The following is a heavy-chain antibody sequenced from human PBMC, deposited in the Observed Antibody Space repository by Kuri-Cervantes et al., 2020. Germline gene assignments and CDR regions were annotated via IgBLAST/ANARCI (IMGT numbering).Heavy chain of an antibody. J-gene: IGHJ6*02. CDR3: ARVAAAAGIGGMDV. Sequence: ASVKVSCKASGYTFTSYGISWFRQAPGRGLEWMGWINPNSGGTNYAQKFQGRVTMTRDTSISTAYMELSRLRSDDTAVYYCARVAAAAGIGGMDVWGQGTTVTVSS. D-gene: IGHD6-13*01. CDR1: GYTFTSYG. V-gene: IGHV1-2*02. CDR2: INPNSGGT.